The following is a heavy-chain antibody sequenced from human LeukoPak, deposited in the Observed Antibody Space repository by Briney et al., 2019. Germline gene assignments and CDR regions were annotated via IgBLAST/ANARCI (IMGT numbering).Heavy chain of an antibody. D-gene: IGHD1-26*01. CDR3: ARSGSYYGDSTDY. J-gene: IGHJ4*02. Sequence: GGSLRLSCAASGSTFSSYAMHWVRQAPGKGLQYVSAISSNGGSTYYANSLKGRFTISRDNSKNTLYLQMGSLRAEDMAVYYCARSGSYYGDSTDYWGQGTLVTVSS. CDR2: ISSNGGST. CDR1: GSTFSSYA. V-gene: IGHV3-64*01.